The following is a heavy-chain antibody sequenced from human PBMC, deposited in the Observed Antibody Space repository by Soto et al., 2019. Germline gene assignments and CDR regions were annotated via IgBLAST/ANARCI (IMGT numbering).Heavy chain of an antibody. CDR1: GFTFSSYW. D-gene: IGHD3-16*02. J-gene: IGHJ6*03. Sequence: PGGSLRLSCAASGFTFSSYWMSWVRQAPGKGLEWVANIKQDGSEKYYVDSVKGRFTISRDNAKNSLYLQMNSLRAEDTAVYYCARAAPEEVPDYDYIWGSYRRPAHYYYYYMDVWGKGTTVTVSS. CDR2: IKQDGSEK. CDR3: ARAAPEEVPDYDYIWGSYRRPAHYYYYYMDV. V-gene: IGHV3-7*01.